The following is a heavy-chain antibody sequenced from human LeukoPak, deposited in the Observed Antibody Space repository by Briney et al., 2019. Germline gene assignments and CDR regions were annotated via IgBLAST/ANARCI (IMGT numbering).Heavy chain of an antibody. V-gene: IGHV3-30*18. CDR1: GFTFSSYG. D-gene: IGHD3-3*01. CDR3: AKGRFVAFDY. J-gene: IGHJ4*02. CDR2: ISYDGSNK. Sequence: GGSLRLSCAASGFTFSSYGMHWVRQAPGKGLEWVAVISYDGSNKYYADFVKGRFTISRDNSKNTLYLQMNSLRAEDTAVYYCAKGRFVAFDYWGQGTLVTVSS.